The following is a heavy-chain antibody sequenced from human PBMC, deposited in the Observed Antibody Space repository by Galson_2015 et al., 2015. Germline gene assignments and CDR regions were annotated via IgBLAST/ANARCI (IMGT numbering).Heavy chain of an antibody. CDR3: AGEPNYDIMTGYLEY. D-gene: IGHD3-9*01. CDR1: GFTFSDYN. J-gene: IGHJ4*02. CDR2: ITSNSGYK. Sequence: SLRLSCAASGFTFSDYNMNWVRQAPGKGLEWVSSITSNSGYKSYADSVRGRFTVSGDNAKNSLYLQMNSLRGDDSAVYYCAGEPNYDIMTGYLEYWGQGMLVTVSS. V-gene: IGHV3-21*01.